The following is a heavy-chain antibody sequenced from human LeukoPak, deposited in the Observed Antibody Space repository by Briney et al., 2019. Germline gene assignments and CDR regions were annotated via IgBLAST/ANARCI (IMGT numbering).Heavy chain of an antibody. CDR2: IYYTGNP. J-gene: IGHJ4*02. D-gene: IGHD6-13*01. CDR3: ARMLVHGYFDN. Sequence: SETLSLTCTVSGYSISSGYYWGWIRQPPGKGLEWIGNIYYTGNPFYNPSLKSRVTISIDTSKNQVSLKLSSVTAADTAVFYCARMLVHGYFDNWGQGTLVTVSS. CDR1: GYSISSGYY. V-gene: IGHV4-38-2*02.